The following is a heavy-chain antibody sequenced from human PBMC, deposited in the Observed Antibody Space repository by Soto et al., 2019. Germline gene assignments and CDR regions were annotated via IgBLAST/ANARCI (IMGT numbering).Heavy chain of an antibody. CDR2: ISSTSSTI. V-gene: IGHV3-48*01. CDR3: ATYYGSGSYFPDHYYYGMVV. CDR1: GFTFSIYS. J-gene: IGHJ6*02. D-gene: IGHD3-10*01. Sequence: EVQVVESGGGLVQPGGSLRISCAASGFTFSIYSMNWVRQAPGKGLEWISYISSTSSTIYYADSVKGRFTISRDNAKNSLCLQMNSLRAEDTAVYYCATYYGSGSYFPDHYYYGMVVWGQGTTVTVSS.